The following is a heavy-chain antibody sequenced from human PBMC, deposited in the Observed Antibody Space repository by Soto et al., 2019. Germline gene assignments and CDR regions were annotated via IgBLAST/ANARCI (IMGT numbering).Heavy chain of an antibody. D-gene: IGHD2-2*01. CDR1: GDSISSGSYY. Sequence: QLQLQESGPGLVKPSETLSLACTVSGDSISSGSYYWAWIRQPTGKGLEWIGSFYYSETTYYNPSLKSRVTISVDTSKNQFSLKLSSVTAADTAVYYCARVVVVPAAIRGNYYYYGLDVWGQGTTVTVSS. V-gene: IGHV4-39*01. CDR3: ARVVVVPAAIRGNYYYYGLDV. CDR2: FYYSETT. J-gene: IGHJ6*02.